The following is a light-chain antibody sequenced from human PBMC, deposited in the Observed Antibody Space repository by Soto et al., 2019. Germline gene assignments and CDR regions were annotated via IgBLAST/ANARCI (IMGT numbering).Light chain of an antibody. J-gene: IGKJ1*01. CDR2: GAS. CDR3: QQYGSSPWT. CDR1: QGISSY. Sequence: LTQSPSFLSASVGDRVTITCRASQGISSYLAWYQQKPGQTPRVLIYGASSRATGIPDRFSGSGSGTDFTLTISRLEPEDFAVYYCQQYGSSPWTFGQGTKVEIK. V-gene: IGKV3-20*01.